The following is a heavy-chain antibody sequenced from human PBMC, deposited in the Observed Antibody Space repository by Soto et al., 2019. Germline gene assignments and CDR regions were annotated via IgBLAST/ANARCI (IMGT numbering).Heavy chain of an antibody. Sequence: PSETLSLTCTVSGGSISSYYWSWIRQPPGKGLEWIGYIYYSGSTNYNPSLKSRVTISVDTSKNQFSLKLSSVTAADTAVYYCARQGGSYYYDNSGYFLLDYWGQGTLVTVSS. CDR2: IYYSGST. D-gene: IGHD3-22*01. J-gene: IGHJ4*02. CDR1: GGSISSYY. V-gene: IGHV4-59*08. CDR3: ARQGGSYYYDNSGYFLLDY.